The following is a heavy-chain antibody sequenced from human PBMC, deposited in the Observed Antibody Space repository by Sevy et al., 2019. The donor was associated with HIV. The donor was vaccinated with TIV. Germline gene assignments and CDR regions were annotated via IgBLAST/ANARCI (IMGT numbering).Heavy chain of an antibody. CDR2: IRYDGSNK. V-gene: IGHV3-30*02. J-gene: IGHJ6*02. Sequence: GGSLRLSCAASGFTFNYYGMYWVRQAPGKGLEWVSFIRYDGSNKDYVDSVKGRFTISRDNSKNTVYLQMNSLRGEETAVYHCAKDRVVVVPAAPGLGYYYGMDVWGQGTTVTVSS. CDR3: AKDRVVVVPAAPGLGYYYGMDV. D-gene: IGHD2-2*01. CDR1: GFTFNYYG.